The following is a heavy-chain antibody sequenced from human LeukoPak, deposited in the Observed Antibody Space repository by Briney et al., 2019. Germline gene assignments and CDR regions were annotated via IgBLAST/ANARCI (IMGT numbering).Heavy chain of an antibody. CDR3: ARTLGYCSGGSCSYFDY. CDR2: ISGSGVST. D-gene: IGHD2-15*01. V-gene: IGHV3-23*01. CDR1: GFTFSSYA. Sequence: GGSLRLYCAASGFTFSSYAMSWVRQAPGKGLESVSSISGSGVSTYYADSVKGRFTISRDNSKNTLYLQMNSLRAEDTAIYYCARTLGYCSGGSCSYFDYWGQGTLVTVSS. J-gene: IGHJ4*02.